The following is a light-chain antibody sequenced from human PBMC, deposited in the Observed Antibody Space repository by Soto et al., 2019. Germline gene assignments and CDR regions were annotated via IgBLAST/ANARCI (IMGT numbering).Light chain of an antibody. CDR2: KAS. J-gene: IGKJ3*01. CDR1: QTISNW. V-gene: IGKV1-5*03. Sequence: DIQMTQSPSTLPASVGDRVTITCRASQTISNWLAWYQQKPGKAPNLLIYKASNLESGVPSRFSGSGSGTEFTLTISSLQPDDFATYYCQQSYSTPRFTFGPGTKVDI. CDR3: QQSYSTPRFT.